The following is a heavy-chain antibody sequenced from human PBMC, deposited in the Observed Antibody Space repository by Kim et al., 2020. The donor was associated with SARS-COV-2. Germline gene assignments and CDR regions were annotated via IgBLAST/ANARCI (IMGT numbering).Heavy chain of an antibody. CDR2: ISGSGGST. J-gene: IGHJ4*02. CDR3: AKDSFFGSGYYYGDFDY. CDR1: GFTFSSYA. Sequence: GGSLRLSCAASGFTFSSYAMSWVRQAPGKGLEWVSAISGSGGSTYYADSVKGRFTISRDNSKNTLYLQMNSLRAEDTAVYYCAKDSFFGSGYYYGDFDYWGQGTLVTVSS. D-gene: IGHD3-22*01. V-gene: IGHV3-23*01.